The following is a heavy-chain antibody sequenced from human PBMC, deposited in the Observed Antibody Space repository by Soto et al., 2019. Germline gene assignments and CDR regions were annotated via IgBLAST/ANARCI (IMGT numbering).Heavy chain of an antibody. V-gene: IGHV3-30*18. CDR3: AKAAARRWQWYLDR. CDR1: GFTLRGDV. J-gene: IGHJ2*01. CDR2: ISEDGGDK. D-gene: IGHD6-6*01. Sequence: PCGSLRLSCSASGFTLRGDVTHWAHEAPGKGLGWLAVISEDGGDKYYAGSVQCRFTISRDDCRNRLYLQMSNLRTDDTSVYYCAKAAARRWQWYLDRWRRRTRVAVSS.